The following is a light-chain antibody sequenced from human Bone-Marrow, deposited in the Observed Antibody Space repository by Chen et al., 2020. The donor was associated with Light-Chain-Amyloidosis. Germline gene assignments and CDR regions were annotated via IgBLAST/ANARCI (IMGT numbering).Light chain of an antibody. J-gene: IGLJ1*01. V-gene: IGLV2-14*01. Sequence: SALTQPASLSGSPGQSLTITCPGTSSYVGGDNHVSWYQQHPDKAPKFMIYEITNRPSWVPDRFSGSKSDNTASLTISGLQTEDEADYFCSSYSITSTLVFGSGTRVTVL. CDR1: SSYVGGDNH. CDR2: EIT. CDR3: SSYSITSTLV.